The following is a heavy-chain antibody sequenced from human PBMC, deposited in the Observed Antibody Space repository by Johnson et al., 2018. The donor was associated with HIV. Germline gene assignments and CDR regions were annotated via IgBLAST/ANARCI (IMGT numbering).Heavy chain of an antibody. CDR3: TTDPPGMSSTSERDAFDI. CDR2: IKRKTDGGTT. Sequence: VQLVESGGGLVKPGGSLRLSCAASGFTFSNAWMSWVRQAPGKGLEWVGRIKRKTDGGTTDYAAPVKGRFTISRDDSKNTLYLQMNSLKTEDTAVYYCTTDPPGMSSTSERDAFDIWGQGTMVTVSS. CDR1: GFTFSNAW. D-gene: IGHD2-2*01. J-gene: IGHJ3*02. V-gene: IGHV3-15*01.